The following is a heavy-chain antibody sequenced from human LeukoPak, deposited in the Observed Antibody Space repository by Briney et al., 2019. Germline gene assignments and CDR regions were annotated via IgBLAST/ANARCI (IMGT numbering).Heavy chain of an antibody. Sequence: GGSLRLLCVASKFILGHYDMHCARQAPGKGREWVTKISSCGGATYYAGSMKGRFTISRDNSKNSLFLRMNSVRAEHTAVYYCAKAEGATLFYSGMDVWGQGTTVT. CDR3: AKAEGATLFYSGMDV. J-gene: IGHJ6*02. CDR2: ISSCGGAT. CDR1: KFILGHYD. D-gene: IGHD2-21*01. V-gene: IGHV3-23*01.